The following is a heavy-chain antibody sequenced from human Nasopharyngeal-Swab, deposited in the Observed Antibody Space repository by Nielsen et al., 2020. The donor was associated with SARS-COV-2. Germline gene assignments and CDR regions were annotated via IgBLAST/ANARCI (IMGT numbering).Heavy chain of an antibody. CDR1: GYTFTSYY. D-gene: IGHD1-7*01. Sequence: ASVKVSCKASGYTFTSYYLHWVRQAPGQGLEWMGIINPTDGSTSYAQKFEGSVTMTRVTSTSTVYMELNSLGSEDTAVYYCARVLPFRITGTSGMDVWGQGTTVTVSS. J-gene: IGHJ6*02. CDR3: ARVLPFRITGTSGMDV. V-gene: IGHV1-46*01. CDR2: INPTDGST.